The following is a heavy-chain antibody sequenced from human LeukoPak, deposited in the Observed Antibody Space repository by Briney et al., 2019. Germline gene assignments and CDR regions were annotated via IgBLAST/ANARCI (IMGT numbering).Heavy chain of an antibody. Sequence: GGSLRLSCSASRFSFSTYAMSWVRQAQGRGLEWVSAIGASGGTTFYADSVKGRFTISGDNSKNTLFLQMNSLRAEVTAVYYCAREVSVPSGGACGGACYWARPFDYWGQGTLVRVSS. D-gene: IGHD2-21*02. V-gene: IGHV3-23*01. CDR2: IGASGGTT. CDR3: AREVSVPSGGACGGACYWARPFDY. J-gene: IGHJ4*02. CDR1: RFSFSTYA.